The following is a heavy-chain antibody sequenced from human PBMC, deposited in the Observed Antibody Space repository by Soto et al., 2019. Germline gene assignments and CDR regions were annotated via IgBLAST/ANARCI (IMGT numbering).Heavy chain of an antibody. CDR1: GGSFSGYY. CDR3: ARVNGYCSNGLCYLGWFDP. V-gene: IGHV4-34*01. J-gene: IGHJ5*02. Sequence: SETLSLTCAVYGGSFSGYYWSWIRQPPGKGLEWIGEIYHSGSTNYNLSLKSRVTISVDTSKNQFSLKLSSVTAADTAVYYCARVNGYCSNGLCYLGWFDPWGQGTLVTVSS. CDR2: IYHSGST. D-gene: IGHD2-8*01.